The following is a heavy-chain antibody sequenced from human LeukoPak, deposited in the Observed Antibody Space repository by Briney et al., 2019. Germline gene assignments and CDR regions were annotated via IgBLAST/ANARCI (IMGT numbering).Heavy chain of an antibody. Sequence: GGSLRLSCAASGFTFSSYEMNWVRQAPGKGLEWVSYISSSGSTIYYADSVKGRFTISRDNAKNSLYLQMNSLRAEDTAVYYCAKDRCSSRRGDHFDYWGQGTLVTVSS. D-gene: IGHD6-19*01. V-gene: IGHV3-48*03. CDR2: ISSSGSTI. J-gene: IGHJ4*02. CDR3: AKDRCSSRRGDHFDY. CDR1: GFTFSSYE.